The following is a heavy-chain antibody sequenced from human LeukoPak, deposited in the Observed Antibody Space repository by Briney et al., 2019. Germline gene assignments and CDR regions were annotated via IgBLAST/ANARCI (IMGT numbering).Heavy chain of an antibody. CDR3: ARTYYYASGPIDFDY. CDR1: GYSFTNYW. J-gene: IGHJ4*02. V-gene: IGHV5-51*01. CDR2: ISPADSDT. D-gene: IGHD3-10*01. Sequence: GESLKISCKGSGYSFTNYWIGWVRQMPGKGLEWTGIISPADSDTRYSPSFQGQVTISADKSITTAYLQWSSLKASDTAMYYCARTYYYASGPIDFDYWGQGTLVTVSS.